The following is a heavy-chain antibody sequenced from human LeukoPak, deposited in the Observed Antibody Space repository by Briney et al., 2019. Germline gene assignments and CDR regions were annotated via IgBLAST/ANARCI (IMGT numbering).Heavy chain of an antibody. V-gene: IGHV3-33*01. J-gene: IGHJ4*02. Sequence: GRSLRLSCAASRFTFSSYGMHWVRQAPGKGLEWVAVIWYDGSNKYYADSVKGRFTISRDNSKNTLYLQMNSLRAEDTAVYYCARARNWGSGDYFDYWGQGTLVTVSS. CDR3: ARARNWGSGDYFDY. CDR1: RFTFSSYG. CDR2: IWYDGSNK. D-gene: IGHD7-27*01.